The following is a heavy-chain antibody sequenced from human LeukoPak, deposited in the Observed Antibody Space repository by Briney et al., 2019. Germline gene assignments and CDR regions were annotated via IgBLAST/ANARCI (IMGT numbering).Heavy chain of an antibody. CDR1: GFTFSSYS. CDR3: ARVGSGYFEYFQH. V-gene: IGHV3-21*01. CDR2: ISSSSYI. J-gene: IGHJ1*01. D-gene: IGHD5-12*01. Sequence: PGGSLRLSCAASGFTFSSYSMNWVCQAPGKGLEWVSSISSSSYIYYADSVKGRFAISRDNAKNSLYLQMNSLRAEDTAVYYCARVGSGYFEYFQHWGQGTLVTVSS.